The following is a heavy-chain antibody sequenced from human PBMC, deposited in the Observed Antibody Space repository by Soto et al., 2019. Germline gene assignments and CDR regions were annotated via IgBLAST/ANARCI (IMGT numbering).Heavy chain of an antibody. CDR1: GYNFRNYG. Sequence: ASVKVSCKASGYNFRNYGFSWVRQAPGQGLEWMGWISVYNGNTEYVQKLQGRVTMTTDTSTNTAYMELRSLTSDDTAVFYCARVTGAAAGRMAYWVQGTLVTVSS. CDR3: ARVTGAAAGRMAY. CDR2: ISVYNGNT. J-gene: IGHJ4*02. V-gene: IGHV1-18*01. D-gene: IGHD6-13*01.